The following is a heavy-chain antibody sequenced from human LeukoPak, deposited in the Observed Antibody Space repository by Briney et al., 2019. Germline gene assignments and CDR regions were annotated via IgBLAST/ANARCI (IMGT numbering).Heavy chain of an antibody. V-gene: IGHV1-2*02. D-gene: IGHD6-6*01. J-gene: IGHJ5*02. CDR3: ARGIAARNWFDP. CDR1: GYTFTDYY. CDR2: INPNGGGT. Sequence: ASVKVSCKASGYTFTDYYMHWVRQAPGQGLEWMGWINPNGGGTHYAQKFQGRVAMTRDTSISTAYMELSRLRSDDTAVYYCARGIAARNWFDPWGRGTLVTVSS.